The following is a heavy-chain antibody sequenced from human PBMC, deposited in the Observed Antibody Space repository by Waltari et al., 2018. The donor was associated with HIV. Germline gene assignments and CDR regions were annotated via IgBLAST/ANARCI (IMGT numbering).Heavy chain of an antibody. D-gene: IGHD3-22*01. CDR3: ARVGIGYNGMDV. J-gene: IGHJ6*02. CDR1: GFTLGSYV. CDR2: ISGNWGST. V-gene: IGHV3-64*01. Sequence: VQLVESGGGLVQPGGSLRLSCAASGFTLGSYVMYWVRQAPENELENFSTISGNWGSTDYANSVKGRFTISRDNSKNTRYLQMGSLRAENMAVYYCARVGIGYNGMDVWGQGTTVTVSS.